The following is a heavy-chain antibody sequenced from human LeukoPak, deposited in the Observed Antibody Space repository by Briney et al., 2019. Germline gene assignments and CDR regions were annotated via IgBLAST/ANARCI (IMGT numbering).Heavy chain of an antibody. V-gene: IGHV4-34*01. Sequence: SETLSLTCAVYGGSFSGYYWSWIRQPPGKGLEWIGEINHSGSTNYNPSLKSRVTISVDTSKNQFSLKLSSVTAADTAVYYCARGKEVVSYYYHYYMDVWGKGTTVTISS. CDR3: ARGKEVVSYYYHYYMDV. CDR2: INHSGST. CDR1: GGSFSGYY. D-gene: IGHD3-22*01. J-gene: IGHJ6*03.